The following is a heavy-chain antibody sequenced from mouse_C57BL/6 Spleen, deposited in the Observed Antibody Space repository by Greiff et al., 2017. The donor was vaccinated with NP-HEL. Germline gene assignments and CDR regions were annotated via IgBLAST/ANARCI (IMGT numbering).Heavy chain of an antibody. D-gene: IGHD1-1*01. CDR3: ARGSRFFYAMDY. Sequence: QVQLQQSGAELVKPGASVKMSCKASGYTFTSYWITWVKQRPGQGLEWIGDIYPGSGSTNYNEKFKSKATLTVDTSSSTAYMQLSSLTSEDSAVYYCARGSRFFYAMDYWGQGTSVTVSS. J-gene: IGHJ4*01. V-gene: IGHV1-55*01. CDR2: IYPGSGST. CDR1: GYTFTSYW.